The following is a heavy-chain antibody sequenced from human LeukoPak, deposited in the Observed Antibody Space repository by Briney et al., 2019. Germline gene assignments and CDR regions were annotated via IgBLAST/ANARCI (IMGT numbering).Heavy chain of an antibody. D-gene: IGHD1-26*01. CDR1: GFIFRSYA. CDR3: AKEGRSGSYHAFDI. CDR2: VRGSGTNA. Sequence: LTGGSLRLSCAAAGFIFRSYAMSWVRQAPGKGLEWVSSVRGSGTNAIYADSVKGRFTISRDNSENSLYLQMNSLGAQDTAVYYCAKEGRSGSYHAFDIWGQGTMVTVSS. V-gene: IGHV3-23*01. J-gene: IGHJ3*02.